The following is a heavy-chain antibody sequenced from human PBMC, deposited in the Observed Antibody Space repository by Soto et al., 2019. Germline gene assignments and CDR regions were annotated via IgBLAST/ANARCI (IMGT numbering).Heavy chain of an antibody. CDR2: INAANGNT. D-gene: IGHD4-17*01. V-gene: IGHV1-3*01. CDR1: GYTFTYYA. Sequence: QVQLVQSGAEVKKPGASVKVSCKASGYTFTYYALHWVRQAPGQRLEWMGWINAANGNTKYSQKFQGRVTITRDTSASTVYMELNSLRSEDTAVFYCAREVGYGDYLDWGQGTLVTVSS. CDR3: AREVGYGDYLD. J-gene: IGHJ4*02.